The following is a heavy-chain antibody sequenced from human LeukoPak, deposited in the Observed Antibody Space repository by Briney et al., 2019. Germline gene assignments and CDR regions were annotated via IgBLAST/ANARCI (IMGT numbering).Heavy chain of an antibody. V-gene: IGHV1-18*01. Sequence: ASVEVSCKASGYTFTSYGISWVRQAPGQGLEWMVWISAYNGNTNYAQKLQGRVTMTTDTSTSTAYMELRSLRSDDTAVYYCARHLGYLAVAGFDYWGQGTLVTVSS. CDR3: ARHLGYLAVAGFDY. CDR2: ISAYNGNT. J-gene: IGHJ4*02. CDR1: GYTFTSYG. D-gene: IGHD6-19*01.